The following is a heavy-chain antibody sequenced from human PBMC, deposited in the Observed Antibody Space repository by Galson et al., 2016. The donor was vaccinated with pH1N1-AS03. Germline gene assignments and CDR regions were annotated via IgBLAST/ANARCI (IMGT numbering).Heavy chain of an antibody. J-gene: IGHJ3*02. Sequence: TLSLTCTVSGGSISISSGYHYWSWIRQPAGRELEWIGHFFSSGTTNYNPSLKGRVAISVATSKTQFSLKLNSVTAADAAVYYCARAEFRNDEGAFDIWGQGTIVTVSS. V-gene: IGHV4-61*09. D-gene: IGHD1-1*01. CDR3: ARAEFRNDEGAFDI. CDR2: FFSSGTT. CDR1: GGSISISSGYHY.